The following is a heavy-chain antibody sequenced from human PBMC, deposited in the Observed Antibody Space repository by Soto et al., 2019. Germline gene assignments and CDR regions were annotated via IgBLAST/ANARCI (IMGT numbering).Heavy chain of an antibody. CDR3: ARDRPGDEGDAFDI. CDR2: LYSGGST. J-gene: IGHJ3*02. CDR1: ALTVSSNY. Sequence: EVQLVETGGGLIQPGGSLRLSCVASALTVSSNYMNWVRQAPGKGLEWVSVLYSGGSTHYAGSVKGRFIISRDNSKNTLYLQMNSLRAEDTAVYYCARDRPGDEGDAFDIWGHGTMVTVSS. V-gene: IGHV3-53*02. D-gene: IGHD3-10*01.